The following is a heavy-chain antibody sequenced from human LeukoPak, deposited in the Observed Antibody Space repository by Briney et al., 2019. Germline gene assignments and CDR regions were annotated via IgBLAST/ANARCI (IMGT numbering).Heavy chain of an antibody. CDR2: IWSDSTNM. V-gene: IGHV3-33*06. J-gene: IGHJ4*02. D-gene: IGHD4-11*01. CDR1: GFTFSSYG. Sequence: PGGSLRLSCAASGFTFSSYGMHWVRQAPGKGLEWVAAIWSDSTNMFYAQSVKGRFIIQRDDYQNTVYLEMSSLRAEDTAVYYCTKDAQRGFDYSNSFQFWGQGSLVTVSS. CDR3: TKDAQRGFDYSNSFQF.